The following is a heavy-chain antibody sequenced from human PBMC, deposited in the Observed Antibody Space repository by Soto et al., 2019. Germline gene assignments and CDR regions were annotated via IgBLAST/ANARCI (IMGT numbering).Heavy chain of an antibody. CDR3: TTGRGGSAYGRGAY. D-gene: IGHD5-12*01. V-gene: IGHV3-15*07. CDR1: GFSFTSAW. CDR2: IKTNIDGGAT. Sequence: EVQLVESGGGLVKPGGSLRLSCAASGFSFTSAWMNWVRQIPGKGLEWVGRIKTNIDGGATDYSAPVKGRFTISRDDSKDTVYLQMNSLKTEDTAVYYCTTGRGGSAYGRGAYWGQGALVTVSS. J-gene: IGHJ4*02.